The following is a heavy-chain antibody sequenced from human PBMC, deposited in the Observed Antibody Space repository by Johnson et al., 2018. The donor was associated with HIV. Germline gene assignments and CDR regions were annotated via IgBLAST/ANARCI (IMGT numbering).Heavy chain of an antibody. V-gene: IGHV3-30*04. J-gene: IGHJ3*02. Sequence: QVQLVESGGGVVQPGRSLRLSCAASRFTFSSFAMHWVRQAPGKGLEWVAVISYDGGNKYYTDSVKGRFTISRDNSKNTLYLQMNSLRAEDTAVYYCAREGAAAGPTDAFNIWGQGTMVTVSS. CDR1: RFTFSSFA. CDR3: AREGAAAGPTDAFNI. D-gene: IGHD6-13*01. CDR2: ISYDGGNK.